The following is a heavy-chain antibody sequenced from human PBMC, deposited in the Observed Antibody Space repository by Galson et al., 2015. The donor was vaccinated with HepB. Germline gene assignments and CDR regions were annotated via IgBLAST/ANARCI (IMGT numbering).Heavy chain of an antibody. CDR2: INPSGGST. D-gene: IGHD3-10*01. J-gene: IGHJ4*02. Sequence: SVKVSCKASGYTFTSYYMHWVRQAPGQGLEWMGIINPSGGSTSYAQKFQGRVTMTRDTSTSTVYMELSSLRAEDTAVYYCAKDVRGVPGVWGAMYYFDYWGQGTLVTVSS. V-gene: IGHV1-46*01. CDR1: GYTFTSYY. CDR3: AKDVRGVPGVWGAMYYFDY.